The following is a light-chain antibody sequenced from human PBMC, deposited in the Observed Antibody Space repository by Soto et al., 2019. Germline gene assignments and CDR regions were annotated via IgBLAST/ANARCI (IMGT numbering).Light chain of an antibody. CDR3: QQHNGYSTWT. Sequence: DIQMPQSPSSLSASVGARAIITCRASQSISSWFAWYRQKPGKAPQVLVWDASSLQRGVPSRFSGSGSGTEFTLTISSLQPDDFATYYCQQHNGYSTWTFGQGTKVDIK. J-gene: IGKJ1*01. V-gene: IGKV1-5*01. CDR1: QSISSW. CDR2: DAS.